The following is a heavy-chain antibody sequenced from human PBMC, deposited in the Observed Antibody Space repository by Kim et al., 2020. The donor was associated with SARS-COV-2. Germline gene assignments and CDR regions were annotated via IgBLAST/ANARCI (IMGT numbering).Heavy chain of an antibody. D-gene: IGHD1-26*01. CDR3: ARDLALWDRDAFDY. J-gene: IGHJ4*02. V-gene: IGHV1-46*01. Sequence: AQKFQGRVAMPRDTSTSTVYMELSSLISEDTAVYYCARDLALWDRDAFDYWGQGTLVTVSS.